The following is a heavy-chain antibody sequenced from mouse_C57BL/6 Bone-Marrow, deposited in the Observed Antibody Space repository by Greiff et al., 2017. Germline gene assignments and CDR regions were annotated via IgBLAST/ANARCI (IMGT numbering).Heavy chain of an antibody. J-gene: IGHJ1*03. Sequence: QVQLQQSGPGLVAPSQSLSITCTVSGFSLTSYAISWVRQPPGKGLEWLGVIWTGGGTNYNSALKSRLSISKDNSKSQVFLKMNSLQTDDTARYYCARYFIYDYDWYFDVWGTGTTVTVSS. V-gene: IGHV2-9-1*01. CDR3: ARYFIYDYDWYFDV. CDR1: GFSLTSYA. CDR2: IWTGGGT. D-gene: IGHD2-4*01.